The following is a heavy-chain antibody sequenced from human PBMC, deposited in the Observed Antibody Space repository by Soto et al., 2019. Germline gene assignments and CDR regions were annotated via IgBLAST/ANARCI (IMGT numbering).Heavy chain of an antibody. CDR1: GGSISSGGYY. Sequence: QVQLQESGPGLVKPSQTLSLTCTVSGGSISSGGYYWSWIRQRPGKGLEWIGYIYYSGSTYYNPSLKSRVTISVDTSKNQFSLKLSSVTAADTAVYYCARDRPYSSSPGYYYYGMDVWGQGTTVTVSS. CDR2: IYYSGST. J-gene: IGHJ6*02. V-gene: IGHV4-31*03. D-gene: IGHD6-6*01. CDR3: ARDRPYSSSPGYYYYGMDV.